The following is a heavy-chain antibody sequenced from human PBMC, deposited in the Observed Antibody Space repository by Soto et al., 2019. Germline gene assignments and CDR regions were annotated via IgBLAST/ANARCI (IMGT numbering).Heavy chain of an antibody. CDR2: IYYSGST. V-gene: IGHV4-59*12. J-gene: IGHJ4*02. Sequence: QVQLQESGPGLVKPSETLSLTCTVSGGSISSYYWSWIRQPPGKGLEWIGYIYYSGSTNYNPSRKGQATLSVDTAKNQCPLKLSSVTAADTAVYYSARRGYSGYYGAWGRGTLVTVSS. CDR3: ARRGYSGYYGA. CDR1: GGSISSYY. D-gene: IGHD5-12*01.